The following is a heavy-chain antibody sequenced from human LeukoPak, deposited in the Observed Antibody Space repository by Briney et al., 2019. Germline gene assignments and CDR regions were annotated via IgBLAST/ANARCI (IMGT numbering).Heavy chain of an antibody. CDR2: INSDGSST. CDR3: ARDDVVSGTGLGDY. V-gene: IGHV3-74*01. Sequence: PGGSLRLSCAASGFTFSSYWMHWVCQVPGKGLVWVSHINSDGSSTTYADSVKGRFTISRDNARNTLYLQMNSLRAEDTAVYYCARDDVVSGTGLGDYWGREPWSPSPQ. J-gene: IGHJ4*02. CDR1: GFTFSSYW. D-gene: IGHD5/OR15-5a*01.